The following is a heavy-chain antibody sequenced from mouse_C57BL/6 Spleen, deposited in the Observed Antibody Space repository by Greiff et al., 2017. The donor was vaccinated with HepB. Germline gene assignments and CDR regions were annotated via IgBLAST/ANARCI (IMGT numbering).Heavy chain of an antibody. CDR1: GYSFTDYN. CDR3: ARTHYYGSSYDAMDY. CDR2: INPNSGTA. J-gene: IGHJ4*01. V-gene: IGHV1-39*01. D-gene: IGHD1-1*01. Sequence: VQLKESGPELVKPGASVKISCKASGYSFTDYNLNWVRQSNGKSLELIGVINPNSGTATYNQEFKGKATLTVDQSSSTAYMQLNSLTSEDSAVYYCARTHYYGSSYDAMDYWGQGTSVTVSS.